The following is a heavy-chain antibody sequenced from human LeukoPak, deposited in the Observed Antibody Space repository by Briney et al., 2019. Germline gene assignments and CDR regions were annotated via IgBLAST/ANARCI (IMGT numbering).Heavy chain of an antibody. CDR1: GYTFTSYD. CDR2: MNPNSGNT. D-gene: IGHD6-13*01. V-gene: IGHV1-8*01. J-gene: IGHJ4*02. Sequence: GASVKVSCKASGYTFTSYDINWVRQATGQGLEWMGWMNPNSGNTGYAQKFQGRVTMTRDTSISTAYMELSRLRSDDTAVYYCARDQGYSSSWYVYWGQGTLVTVSS. CDR3: ARDQGYSSSWYVY.